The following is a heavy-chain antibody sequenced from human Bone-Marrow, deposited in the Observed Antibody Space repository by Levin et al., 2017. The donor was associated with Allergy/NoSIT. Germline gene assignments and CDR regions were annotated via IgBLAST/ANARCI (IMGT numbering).Heavy chain of an antibody. D-gene: IGHD6-6*01. CDR1: GFTLSQYW. Sequence: GGSLRLSCAASGFTLSQYWMTWVRQAPGKGLEWVAKIKPDGSEKYYVDSVKGRFTISRDNTRKSLSLEMNNLRSADTAVYFCSRDSVSTASGLDYYYGLDVWGHGTTVTVSS. CDR3: SRDSVSTASGLDYYYGLDV. J-gene: IGHJ6*02. V-gene: IGHV3-7*01. CDR2: IKPDGSEK.